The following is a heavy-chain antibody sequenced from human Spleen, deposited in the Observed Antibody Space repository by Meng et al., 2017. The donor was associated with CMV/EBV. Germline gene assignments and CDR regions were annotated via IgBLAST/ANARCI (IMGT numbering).Heavy chain of an antibody. D-gene: IGHD2-2*01. CDR1: GDSFSSSDYY. V-gene: IGHV4-30-4*01. CDR3: AREKYHRLHGYWYYIDN. J-gene: IGHJ4*02. CDR2: IFYSGST. Sequence: SETLSLTCTVSGDSFSSSDYYWNWVRQPPGKGLEWIGYIFYSGSTYYNPSLKSRLTISIDTSNNQFSLKLRSVTAADTAVYYCAREKYHRLHGYWYYIDNWGQGTLVTVSS.